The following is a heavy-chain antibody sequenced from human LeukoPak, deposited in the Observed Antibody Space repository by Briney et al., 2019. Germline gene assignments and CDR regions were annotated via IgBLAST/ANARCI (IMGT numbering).Heavy chain of an antibody. J-gene: IGHJ4*02. Sequence: SGTLSLTCAVSGGSISSSNWWSWVRPPPGKGLEWIGEIYHSGSTNYNPSLKSRVTISVDKSKNQFSLRLTSVTAADTAVYYCARESNYDSSGYYLDCWGQGTLVTVSS. D-gene: IGHD3-22*01. CDR1: GGSISSSNW. CDR3: ARESNYDSSGYYLDC. CDR2: IYHSGST. V-gene: IGHV4-4*02.